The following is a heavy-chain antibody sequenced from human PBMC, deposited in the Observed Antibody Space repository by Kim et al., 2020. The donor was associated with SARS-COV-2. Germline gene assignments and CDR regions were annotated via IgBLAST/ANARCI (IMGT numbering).Heavy chain of an antibody. D-gene: IGHD4-17*01. Sequence: YANSLKGRFTISRDNSKRTLFLQLNNVRDEDTAVYYCAKPAYGATKYYFDYWGQGTLVAVSS. J-gene: IGHJ4*02. CDR3: AKPAYGATKYYFDY. V-gene: IGHV3-23*05.